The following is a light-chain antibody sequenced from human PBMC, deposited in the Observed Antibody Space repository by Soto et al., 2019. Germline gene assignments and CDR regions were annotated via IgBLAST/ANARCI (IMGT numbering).Light chain of an antibody. Sequence: EIVLTQSPGTLSLSPGERATLSCRASQSVSSSYLAWYQQKPGQAPRLLIYGASSRATGIPDRFSGSGSGTDFTLTISGLQPEDVASYYCQQYDTYPLTFGGGTRVELK. CDR1: QSVSSSY. J-gene: IGKJ4*01. CDR2: GAS. CDR3: QQYDTYPLT. V-gene: IGKV3-20*01.